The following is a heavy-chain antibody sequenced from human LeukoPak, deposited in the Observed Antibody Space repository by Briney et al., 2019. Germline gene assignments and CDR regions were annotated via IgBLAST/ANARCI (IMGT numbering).Heavy chain of an antibody. CDR3: ASDSSGYFGP. V-gene: IGHV3-11*01. D-gene: IGHD3-22*01. CDR2: ISNSGSAK. Sequence: GGSLRLSCAASGFTFSDYYMNWLRQAPGRGLEWVSYISNSGSAKYYADSVKGRFTISRDNAKNSVYLEMNSLRAEDTAVYYCASDSSGYFGPWGQGTLVTVSS. J-gene: IGHJ5*02. CDR1: GFTFSDYY.